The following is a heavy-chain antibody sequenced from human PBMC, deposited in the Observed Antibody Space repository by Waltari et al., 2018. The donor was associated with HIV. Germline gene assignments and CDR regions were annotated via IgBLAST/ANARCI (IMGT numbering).Heavy chain of an antibody. CDR3: ATDSAAAGPWSFAY. J-gene: IGHJ4*02. CDR1: GIPFNNYW. Sequence: EVQLVEFGGGLVQPGGSLRLSCSASGIPFNNYWVNWVRQAPGKGLEWVANINEDGSETDYVDSLKGRITISRDNAEKSFYRQMNKVTVDDTAVYYCATDSAAAGPWSFAYWGQGTLVTGSS. CDR2: INEDGSET. D-gene: IGHD6-13*01. V-gene: IGHV3-7*01.